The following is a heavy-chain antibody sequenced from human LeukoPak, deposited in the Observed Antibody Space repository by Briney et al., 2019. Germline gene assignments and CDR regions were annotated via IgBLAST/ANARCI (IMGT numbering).Heavy chain of an antibody. V-gene: IGHV1-2*02. J-gene: IGHJ3*01. CDR2: IDPNSGVT. CDR1: GYTLTDNH. Sequence: ASVKVSCKASGYTLTDNHLYWVRQAPGQGLEWMGWIDPNSGVTNFAQNFQGRLTMTTDTSISTAYMELSRLTSDDTTVYYCAGELGINAFDVWGQGTLVTVSS. D-gene: IGHD1-26*01. CDR3: AGELGINAFDV.